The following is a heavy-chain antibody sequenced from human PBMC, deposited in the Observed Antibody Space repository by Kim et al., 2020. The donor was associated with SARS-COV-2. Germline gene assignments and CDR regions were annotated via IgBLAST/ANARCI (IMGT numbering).Heavy chain of an antibody. CDR2: IYHSGST. J-gene: IGHJ3*02. V-gene: IGHV4-4*02. D-gene: IGHD3-10*01. Sequence: SETLSLTCAVSGGSISSSNWWSWVRQPPGKGLEWIGEIYHSGSTNYNPSLKSRVTISVDKSKNQFSLKLSSVTAADTAVYYCARWVVRGVDAFDIWGQGTMVTVSS. CDR3: ARWVVRGVDAFDI. CDR1: GGSISSSNW.